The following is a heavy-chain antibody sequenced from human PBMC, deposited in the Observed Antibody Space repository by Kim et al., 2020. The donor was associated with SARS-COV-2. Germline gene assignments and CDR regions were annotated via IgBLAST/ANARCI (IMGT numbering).Heavy chain of an antibody. CDR3: AKEGGH. CDR2: INRSGGGT. V-gene: IGHV1-46*01. J-gene: IGHJ4*02. D-gene: IGHD3-16*01. Sequence: ASVKVSCKASGFTFTFYSMHWVQQAPGQGLEWMGMINRSGGGTNYAQKFQGRVTMTRDTSTNTVYMELSSLRSDDTAVYYCAKEGGHWGQGTLVTVSS. CDR1: GFTFTFYS.